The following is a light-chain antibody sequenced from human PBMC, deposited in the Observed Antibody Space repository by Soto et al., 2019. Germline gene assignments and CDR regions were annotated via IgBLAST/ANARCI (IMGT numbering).Light chain of an antibody. Sequence: EIVLTQSPGTLSLSPGERATLSCSASQIVSSSDLVWYQQKRGQAPRLLIYGASSRAPGIPDMLSGSGSGRDFTRTVSRLELEDFTVYYCQHYGTSSRIFRQGTKLEIK. V-gene: IGKV3-20*01. CDR2: GAS. J-gene: IGKJ2*02. CDR1: QIVSSSD. CDR3: QHYGTSSRI.